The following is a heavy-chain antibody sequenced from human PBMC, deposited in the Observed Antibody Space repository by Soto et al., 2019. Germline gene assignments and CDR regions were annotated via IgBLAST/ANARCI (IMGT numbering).Heavy chain of an antibody. J-gene: IGHJ4*02. CDR1: GVSIDIRYF. V-gene: IGHV4-39*01. CDR3: SRFAARPPFEY. D-gene: IGHD6-6*01. Sequence: PSVILSLRSIVSGVSIDIRYFSGWIRQPPGKAPEWIGSIYYSGTTYYTPSLKSRVTISVASSRNQVSLKMASVTAADTAVYYCSRFAARPPFEYWGQGLVVKVSS. CDR2: IYYSGTT.